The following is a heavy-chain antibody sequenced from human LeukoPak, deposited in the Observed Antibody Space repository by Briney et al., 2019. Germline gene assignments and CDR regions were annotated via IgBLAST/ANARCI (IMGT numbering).Heavy chain of an antibody. CDR3: ARDDALGDNALDI. Sequence: GGSLGLSCAASGFTFSSYAMIWVRQAPGRGLEWVSVISDTGVSTSYADSVKGRFTISRDNSKNTLFLQMNSLRAEDTAVYYCARDDALGDNALDIWGQGTMVTVSS. CDR1: GFTFSSYA. J-gene: IGHJ3*02. V-gene: IGHV3-23*01. CDR2: ISDTGVST. D-gene: IGHD3-16*01.